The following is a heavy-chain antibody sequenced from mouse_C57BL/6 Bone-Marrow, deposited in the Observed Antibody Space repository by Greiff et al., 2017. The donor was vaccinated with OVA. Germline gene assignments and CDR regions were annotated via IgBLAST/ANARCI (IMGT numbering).Heavy chain of an antibody. V-gene: IGHV14-4*01. CDR2: IDPENGDT. CDR3: TSSTVVAPGFAY. Sequence: VQLQQSGAELVRPGASVKLSCTASGFNIKDDYMHWVKQRPEQGLEWIGWIDPENGDTEYASKFQGKATITADTSSNTAYLQLSSLTSEDTAFYYCTSSTVVAPGFAYWGQGTLVTVSA. D-gene: IGHD1-1*01. CDR1: GFNIKDDY. J-gene: IGHJ3*01.